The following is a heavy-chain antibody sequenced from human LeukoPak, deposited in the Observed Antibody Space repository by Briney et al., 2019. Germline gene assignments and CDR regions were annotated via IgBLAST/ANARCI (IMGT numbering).Heavy chain of an antibody. CDR3: ARLFWGKYYFDY. CDR1: GYSISSGYY. J-gene: IGHJ4*02. D-gene: IGHD7-27*01. Sequence: SETLSLTCTVSGYSISSGYYWGWIRQPPGKGLEWIGSIYHSGSTYYNPSLKSRVTISVDTSKNQFSLKLSSVTAADTAVYYCARLFWGKYYFDYWGQGTLVTVSS. V-gene: IGHV4-38-2*02. CDR2: IYHSGST.